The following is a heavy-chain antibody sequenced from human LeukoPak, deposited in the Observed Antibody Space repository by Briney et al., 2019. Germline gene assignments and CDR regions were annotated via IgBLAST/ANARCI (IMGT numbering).Heavy chain of an antibody. Sequence: PSETLSLTCTVSGGSISSYYWSWIRQPAGKGLGWIGRIYTSGSTNYNPSLKSRVTMSVDTSKNQFSLKLSSVTAADTAVYYCAREEGLLWFGEFSLWGQGTLVTVSS. V-gene: IGHV4-4*07. CDR2: IYTSGST. D-gene: IGHD3-10*01. J-gene: IGHJ4*02. CDR1: GGSISSYY. CDR3: AREEGLLWFGEFSL.